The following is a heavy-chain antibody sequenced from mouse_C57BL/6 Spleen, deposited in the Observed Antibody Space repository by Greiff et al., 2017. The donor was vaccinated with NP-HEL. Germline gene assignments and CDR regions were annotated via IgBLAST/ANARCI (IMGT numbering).Heavy chain of an antibody. Sequence: VQLQQPGAELVMPGASVKLSCKASGYTFTSYWMHWVKQRPGQGLEWIGELDPSDSYTNYNQKFKGKSTLTVDKSSSTAYMQLSSLTSEDSAVYYCARYYYGSSLWYFDVWGTGTTVTVSS. CDR3: ARYYYGSSLWYFDV. V-gene: IGHV1-69*01. J-gene: IGHJ1*03. D-gene: IGHD1-1*01. CDR1: GYTFTSYW. CDR2: LDPSDSYT.